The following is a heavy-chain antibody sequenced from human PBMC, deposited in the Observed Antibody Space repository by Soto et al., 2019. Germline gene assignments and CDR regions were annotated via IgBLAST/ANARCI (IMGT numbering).Heavy chain of an antibody. CDR2: INPNSGGT. J-gene: IGHJ6*02. CDR3: ARDIVGSSPHSPYYYYGMDV. D-gene: IGHD6-13*01. CDR1: GYTFTGYY. Sequence: ASVKVSCKASGYTFTGYYMHWVRQAPGQGLEWMGWINPNSGGTNYAQKFQGWVTMTRDTSISTAYMELSRLRSDDTAVYYCARDIVGSSPHSPYYYYGMDVWGQGTTVTVSS. V-gene: IGHV1-2*04.